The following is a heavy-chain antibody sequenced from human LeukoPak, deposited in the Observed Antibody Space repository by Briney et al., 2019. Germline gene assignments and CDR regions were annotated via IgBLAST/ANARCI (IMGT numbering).Heavy chain of an antibody. CDR2: INENGGER. CDR3: ARAGSRGSADY. CDR1: GFTFSSYW. V-gene: IGHV3-7*01. J-gene: IGHJ4*02. D-gene: IGHD2-2*01. Sequence: GGSLRLSCAASGFTFSSYWMSWVRQAPGKGLEWLANINENGGERYYVESVKGRITISRDNAKKSLYLQMNSLRAEDTAVYYCARAGSRGSADYWGQGTLVTVSS.